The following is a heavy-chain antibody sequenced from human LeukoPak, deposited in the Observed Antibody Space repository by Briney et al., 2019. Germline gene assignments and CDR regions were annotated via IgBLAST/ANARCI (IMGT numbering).Heavy chain of an antibody. D-gene: IGHD3-10*01. V-gene: IGHV3-30*18. CDR3: AKAGVGTMVRGGLDV. J-gene: IGHJ6*02. CDR1: GFTFSSYG. CDR2: ISYDGSNK. Sequence: GGSLRLSCAASGFTFSSYGMHWVRQAPGKGLEWVAVISYDGSNKYYADSVKGRFTISRDNSKNTLYLQMNSLRAEDTAVYYCAKAGVGTMVRGGLDVWGQGTTVTVSS.